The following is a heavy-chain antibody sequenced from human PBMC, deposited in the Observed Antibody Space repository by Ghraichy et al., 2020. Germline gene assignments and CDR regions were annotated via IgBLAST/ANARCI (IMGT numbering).Heavy chain of an antibody. D-gene: IGHD3-22*01. V-gene: IGHV4-34*01. CDR1: GGSFSGYY. J-gene: IGHJ5*02. CDR2: INHSGST. CDR3: ARGWLFHHNWFDP. Sequence: SETLSLTCAVYGGSFSGYYWSWIRQPPGKGLEWIGEINHSGSTNYNPSLKSRVTISVDTSKNQFSLKLSSVTAADTAVYYCARGWLFHHNWFDPWGQGTLVTVSS.